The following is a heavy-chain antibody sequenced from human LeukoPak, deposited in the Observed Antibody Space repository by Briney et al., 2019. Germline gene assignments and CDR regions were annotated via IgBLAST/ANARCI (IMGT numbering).Heavy chain of an antibody. V-gene: IGHV1-46*01. Sequence: ASVKVSCKASGYTFTKYYIHWVRQAPGQGLEWMGIINPSGGRTSYAQKFQDRVTMTRDTSTSTVYMELSSLRSEDTAVYYCARDLVGYSYGHFDYWGQGTLVTDSS. CDR2: INPSGGRT. J-gene: IGHJ4*02. CDR1: GYTFTKYY. CDR3: ARDLVGYSYGHFDY. D-gene: IGHD5-18*01.